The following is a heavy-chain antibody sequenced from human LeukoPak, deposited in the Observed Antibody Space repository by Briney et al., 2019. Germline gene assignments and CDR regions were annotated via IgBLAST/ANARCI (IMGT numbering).Heavy chain of an antibody. CDR3: ASWYDTLDGRVDP. J-gene: IGHJ5*02. V-gene: IGHV4-31*03. CDR1: GGSISSGGYY. CDR2: IYYSGST. D-gene: IGHD3-9*01. Sequence: PSETLSLTCTVSGGSISSGGYYWSWIRQHPGKGLEWIGYIYYSGSTYYNPSLKSRVTISVDTSKNQFSLKLSSVTAADTAVYYCASWYDTLDGRVDPWGQGTLVTVSS.